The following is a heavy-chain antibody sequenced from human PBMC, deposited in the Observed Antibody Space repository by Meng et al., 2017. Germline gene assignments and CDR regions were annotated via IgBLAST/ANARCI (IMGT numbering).Heavy chain of an antibody. D-gene: IGHD3-22*01. CDR2: IYWDDDK. J-gene: IGHJ2*01. CDR1: WFSRSTSGVG. CDR3: AHRRSVPYYYDSSGYYYDWYIDL. V-gene: IGHV2-5*02. Sequence: SGPTLVKPTQILTLTCSFSWFSRSTSGVGVGWIRQPTGKALEWLALIYWDDDKRYRPSLKSRLTITKDTSKNQVVLTMTNMDPVDTATYYCAHRRSVPYYYDSSGYYYDWYIDLWGRGTLVTVSS.